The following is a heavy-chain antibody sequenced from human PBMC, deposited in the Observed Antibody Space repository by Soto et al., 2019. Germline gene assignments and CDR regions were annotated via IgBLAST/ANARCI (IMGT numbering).Heavy chain of an antibody. CDR1: GFTVSSNY. CDR3: ASVSVGSWPFNLDY. CDR2: IYSGGST. J-gene: IGHJ4*02. D-gene: IGHD6-13*01. Sequence: LRLSCAASGFTVSSNYMSWVRQAPGKGLEWVSVIYSGGSTYYADSVKGRFTISRDNSKNTLYLQMNSLRAEDTAVYYCASVSVGSWPFNLDYWGQGTLVTVSS. V-gene: IGHV3-53*01.